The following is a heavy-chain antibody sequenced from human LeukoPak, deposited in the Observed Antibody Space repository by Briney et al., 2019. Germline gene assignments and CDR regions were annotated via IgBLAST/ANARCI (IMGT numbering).Heavy chain of an antibody. J-gene: IGHJ4*02. CDR2: IYGRDGT. D-gene: IGHD6-13*01. Sequence: PGGSLRLSCAASGFTVSSNYMAWVRQAPGKGLEWVSVIYGRDGTYYADSVKGRFTISRDNSKNTVYLQMNSLRVGDTAVYYCAKSFGYSRSWFDNWGQGTLVTVSS. V-gene: IGHV3-53*01. CDR3: AKSFGYSRSWFDN. CDR1: GFTVSSNY.